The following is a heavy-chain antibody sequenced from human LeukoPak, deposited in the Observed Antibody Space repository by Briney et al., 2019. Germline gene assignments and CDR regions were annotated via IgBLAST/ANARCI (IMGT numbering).Heavy chain of an antibody. CDR1: GYTFTSYY. J-gene: IGHJ5*02. Sequence: GASVKVSCKASGYTFTSYYIHWVRQAPGQGLEWMGIINTSGGSTSYAQKFQGRVTMTRDMSTSTVYMELSSLRSDDTAVYYCARVPYYYGSGTNWFDPWGQGTLVTVSS. CDR3: ARVPYYYGSGTNWFDP. D-gene: IGHD3-10*01. V-gene: IGHV1-46*01. CDR2: INTSGGST.